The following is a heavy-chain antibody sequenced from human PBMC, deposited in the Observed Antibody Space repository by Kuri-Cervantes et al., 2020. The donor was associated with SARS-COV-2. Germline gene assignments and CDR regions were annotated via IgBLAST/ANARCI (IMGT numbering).Heavy chain of an antibody. CDR2: IIPIFGTA. CDR1: GYTFTGYY. J-gene: IGHJ6*02. Sequence: SVKVSCKASGYTFTGYYMHWVRQAPGQGLEWMGGIIPIFGTANYAQKFQGRVTITADKSTSTAYMELSSLRPEDTAVYYCARLDYGGNYYYGMDVWGQGTTVTVSS. CDR3: ARLDYGGNYYYGMDV. V-gene: IGHV1-69*06. D-gene: IGHD4-23*01.